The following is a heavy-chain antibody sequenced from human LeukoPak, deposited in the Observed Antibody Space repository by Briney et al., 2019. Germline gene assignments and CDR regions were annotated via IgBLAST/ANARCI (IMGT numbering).Heavy chain of an antibody. V-gene: IGHV1-2*02. CDR3: ARDIEYSSSGVDY. Sequence: GASVKVSCKASGYTFTGYYMHWVRQAPGQGLEWMGWINPNSGGTNYAQKFQGRVTMTRDTSISTAYMELSRLRSDDTAVYYCARDIEYSSSGVDYWGQGTLVTVSS. D-gene: IGHD6-6*01. CDR1: GYTFTGYY. J-gene: IGHJ4*02. CDR2: INPNSGGT.